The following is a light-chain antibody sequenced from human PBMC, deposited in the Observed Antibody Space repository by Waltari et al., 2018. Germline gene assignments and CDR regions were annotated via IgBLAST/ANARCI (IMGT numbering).Light chain of an antibody. J-gene: IGKJ2*01. CDR1: QVVSRSR. V-gene: IGKV3-20*01. Sequence: VLTPSPATLALSPRETATLSFRASQVVSRSRIAWYLNKPGPAPRLLIYGATGRATGIPDRCSGSGSGTDFSLTISRVEPEDFAVYYCQQFGSSIMYTFGQGTKLEIK. CDR2: GAT. CDR3: QQFGSSIMYT.